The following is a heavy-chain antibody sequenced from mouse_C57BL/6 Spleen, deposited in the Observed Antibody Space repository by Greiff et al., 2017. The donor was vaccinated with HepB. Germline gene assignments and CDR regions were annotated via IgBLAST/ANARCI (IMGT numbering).Heavy chain of an antibody. V-gene: IGHV5-6*01. D-gene: IGHD2-4*01. CDR2: ISSGGSYT. CDR3: ARHGDYDGFAY. J-gene: IGHJ3*01. Sequence: EVQGVESGGDLVKPGGSLKLSCAASGFTFSSYGMSWVRQTPDKRLEWVATISSGGSYTYYPDSVKGRFTISRDNAKNTLYLQMSSLKYEDTAMYYGARHGDYDGFAYWGQGTLVTVSA. CDR1: GFTFSSYG.